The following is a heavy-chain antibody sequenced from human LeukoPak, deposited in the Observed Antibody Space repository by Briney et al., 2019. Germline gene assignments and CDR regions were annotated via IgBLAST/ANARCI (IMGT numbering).Heavy chain of an antibody. J-gene: IGHJ4*02. CDR2: IYYSGST. CDR1: GGSISSYY. CDR3: ARARLSRYYDSSGFYAFDI. V-gene: IGHV4-59*01. D-gene: IGHD3-22*01. Sequence: SETLSLTCTVSGGSISSYYWSWIRQPPGKGLEWIGYIYYSGSTNYNPSLKSRVTISVDTSKNQFSLKLSSVTAADTAVYYCARARLSRYYDSSGFYAFDIWGQGALVTVSS.